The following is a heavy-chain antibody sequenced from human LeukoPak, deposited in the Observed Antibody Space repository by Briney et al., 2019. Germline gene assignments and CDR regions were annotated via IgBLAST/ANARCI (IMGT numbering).Heavy chain of an antibody. CDR2: INPNSGGT. Sequence: ASVKVSCKASGYTFTSYYMHWVRQAPGQGLEWMGWINPNSGGTNYAQKFQGRVTMTRDTSISTAYMELSRLRSDDTAVYYCARDPGVSVAAYYFDYWGQGTLVTVSS. V-gene: IGHV1-2*02. J-gene: IGHJ4*02. CDR1: GYTFTSYY. D-gene: IGHD6-19*01. CDR3: ARDPGVSVAAYYFDY.